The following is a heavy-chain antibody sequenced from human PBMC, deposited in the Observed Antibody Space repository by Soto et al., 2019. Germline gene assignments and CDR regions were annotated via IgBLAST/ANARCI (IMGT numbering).Heavy chain of an antibody. CDR1: GYSFTSYC. D-gene: IGHD6-6*01. V-gene: IGHV5-51*01. J-gene: IGHJ1*01. Sequence: GESLKISCKGSGYSFTSYCIGWVLQMPWKGLEWMGIIYPGDSDTRYSPSFQGQVTISADKSISTAYLQWSSLKASDTAMYYCARVAARSEYFQHWGQGTLVTVSS. CDR3: ARVAARSEYFQH. CDR2: IYPGDSDT.